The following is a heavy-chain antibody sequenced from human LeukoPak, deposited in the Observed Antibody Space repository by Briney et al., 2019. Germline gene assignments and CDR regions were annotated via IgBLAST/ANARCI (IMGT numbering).Heavy chain of an antibody. CDR1: GFTFDDYA. V-gene: IGHV3-9*01. J-gene: IGHJ6*02. CDR2: ISWNSGSI. Sequence: PGGSLRLSCAASGFTFDDYAMHWVRQAPGKGLEWVSGISWNSGSIGYADSVKGRFTISRDNAKNSLYLQMNSLRAEDTALYYCAKGRGGYTVTTRPYYYYYGMDVWGQGTTVTVSS. D-gene: IGHD4-17*01. CDR3: AKGRGGYTVTTRPYYYYYGMDV.